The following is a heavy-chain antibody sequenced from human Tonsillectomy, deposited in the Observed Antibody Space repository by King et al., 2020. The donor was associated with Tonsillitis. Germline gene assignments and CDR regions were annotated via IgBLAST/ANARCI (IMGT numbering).Heavy chain of an antibody. CDR3: AKGGLTSSDAFDI. Sequence: RLQESGPGLVKPSETLSLTCTVSGGSISSSSYYWGWIRQPPGKGLEWIGSIYYSGSTYYNPSLKSRVTISVDTSKNQFSLKLSSVTAADTAVYYCAKGGLTSSDAFDIWGQGTMVTVSS. CDR2: IYYSGST. V-gene: IGHV4-39*01. CDR1: GGSISSSSYY. J-gene: IGHJ3*02. D-gene: IGHD2-15*01.